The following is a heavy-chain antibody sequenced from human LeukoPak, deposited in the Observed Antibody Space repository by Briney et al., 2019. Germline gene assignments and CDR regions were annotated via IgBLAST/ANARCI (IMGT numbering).Heavy chain of an antibody. CDR1: GGSISSYY. D-gene: IGHD2-21*01. Sequence: SETLSLTCTVSGGSISSYYWSWIRQPPGKGLEWIGYIYTSGSTNYNPSLKSRVTISIDTSKNQFSLKLSSATAADTAVYYCARLVASTNYYMDVWGKGTTVTVSS. V-gene: IGHV4-4*09. J-gene: IGHJ6*03. CDR3: ARLVASTNYYMDV. CDR2: IYTSGST.